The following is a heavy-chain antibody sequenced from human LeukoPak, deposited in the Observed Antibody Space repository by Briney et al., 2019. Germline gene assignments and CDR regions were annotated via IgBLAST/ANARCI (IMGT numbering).Heavy chain of an antibody. Sequence: GGALRPPPSAPGFSFGVYAIHWGPRGPGEGLGWGSGITWNSGHIGYAESVKGRFTISRDNAKSSLYLHMDSLRPQDTAFYYSAKDLPSSGWSHFESWGQGTLVTVSS. D-gene: IGHD6-19*01. J-gene: IGHJ4*02. CDR1: GFSFGVYA. CDR2: ITWNSGHI. CDR3: AKDLPSSGWSHFES. V-gene: IGHV3-9*01.